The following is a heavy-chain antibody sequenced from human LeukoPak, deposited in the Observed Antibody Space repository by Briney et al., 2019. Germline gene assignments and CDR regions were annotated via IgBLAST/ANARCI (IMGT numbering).Heavy chain of an antibody. Sequence: GGSLRLSCAASRFSFSGSAMHWVRQASGKGLEWVGRIRSKANSYATAYAASVKGRFTISRDDSKNTAYLQMNSLKTEDTAVYYCTRPWGDSSQGQFDYWGQGTLVTVSS. CDR2: IRSKANSYAT. V-gene: IGHV3-73*01. CDR1: RFSFSGSA. J-gene: IGHJ4*02. CDR3: TRPWGDSSQGQFDY. D-gene: IGHD6-13*01.